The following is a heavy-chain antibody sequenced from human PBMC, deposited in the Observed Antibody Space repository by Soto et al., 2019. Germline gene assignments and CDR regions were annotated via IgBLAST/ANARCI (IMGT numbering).Heavy chain of an antibody. V-gene: IGHV3-30-3*01. J-gene: IGHJ6*02. CDR2: ISYDGSNK. CDR1: GFTFSSYA. Sequence: PGGSLRLSCAASGFTFSSYAMHWVRQAPGKGLEWVAVISYDGSNKYYADSVKGRFTISRDNTKNTPYLQMNSLRAEDTAVYYCARDAIVVVVAARMHYYGMDVWGQGTTVTVSS. D-gene: IGHD2-15*01. CDR3: ARDAIVVVVAARMHYYGMDV.